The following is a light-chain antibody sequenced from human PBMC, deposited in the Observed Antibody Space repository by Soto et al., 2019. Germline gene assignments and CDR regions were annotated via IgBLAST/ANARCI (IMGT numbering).Light chain of an antibody. Sequence: EIVFTQSPCTLSLSAGERSTLAFMASQSVSNNYLAWYQQKPGQAPRLLIYGASNRATGIPDRFSGSGSGTDFTLTISRLEPEDFAVYYCQQYGSSGTFGQGTKVDIK. CDR2: GAS. CDR1: QSVSNNY. J-gene: IGKJ1*01. V-gene: IGKV3-20*01. CDR3: QQYGSSGT.